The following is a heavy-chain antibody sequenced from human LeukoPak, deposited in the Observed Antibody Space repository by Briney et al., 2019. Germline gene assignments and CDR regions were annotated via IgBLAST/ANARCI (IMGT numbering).Heavy chain of an antibody. J-gene: IGHJ4*02. CDR1: GFTFSSYA. D-gene: IGHD5-24*01. CDR2: ISGSGDST. Sequence: HTGGSLRLSCAASGFTFSSYAMSWVRQAPGKGLEWVSAISGSGDSTYYADSVKGRFTISRDNSKNTLYLQMNSLRAEDTAVYYCAKVLGLKDGYNYAYFDYWGQGTLVTVSS. CDR3: AKVLGLKDGYNYAYFDY. V-gene: IGHV3-23*01.